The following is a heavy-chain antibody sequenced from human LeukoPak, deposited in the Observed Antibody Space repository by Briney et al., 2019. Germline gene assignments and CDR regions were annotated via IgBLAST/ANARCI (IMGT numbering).Heavy chain of an antibody. Sequence: GGSLRLSCAASGFTFSSYSMNWVRQAPGKGLDWVSSISSSSSYIYYADSVKGRFTISRDNAKNSLYLQMNSLRAEDTAVYYCARGWFGELSFFDYWGQGTLVTVSS. V-gene: IGHV3-21*01. J-gene: IGHJ4*02. D-gene: IGHD3-10*01. CDR3: ARGWFGELSFFDY. CDR2: ISSSSSYI. CDR1: GFTFSSYS.